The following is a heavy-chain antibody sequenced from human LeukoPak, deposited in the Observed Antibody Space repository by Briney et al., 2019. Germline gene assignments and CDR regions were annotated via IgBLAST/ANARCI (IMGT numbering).Heavy chain of an antibody. CDR3: AREIVVPAAITHYYYYMDV. J-gene: IGHJ6*03. V-gene: IGHV3-21*01. D-gene: IGHD2-2*01. CDR1: GFTFSSYS. CDR2: ISSSSSYI. Sequence: KTGGSLRLSCAASGFTFSSYSMDWVRQAPGKGLEWVSSISSSSSYIYYADSVKGRFTISRDNAKNSLYLQMNSLRAEDTAVYYCAREIVVPAAITHYYYYMDVWGKGTTVTVSS.